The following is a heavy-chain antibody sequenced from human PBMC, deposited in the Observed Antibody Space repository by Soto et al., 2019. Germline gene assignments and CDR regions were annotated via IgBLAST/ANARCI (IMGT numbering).Heavy chain of an antibody. J-gene: IGHJ6*02. V-gene: IGHV4-59*01. CDR3: AKVVITSWGMDV. D-gene: IGHD2-21*01. CDR1: GGSISSYY. Sequence: SETLSLTCTVSGGSISSYYWNWIRQPPGKGLEWIGYIYFRGSTNYNPSLKSRVTISVDTSKNQFSLKLSSVTAADTAVYYCAKVVITSWGMDVWGQGTTVTAP. CDR2: IYFRGST.